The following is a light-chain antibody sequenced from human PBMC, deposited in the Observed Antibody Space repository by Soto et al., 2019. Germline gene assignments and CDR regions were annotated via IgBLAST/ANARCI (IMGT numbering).Light chain of an antibody. V-gene: IGKV3-15*01. CDR1: QTVSHN. CDR2: NSF. J-gene: IGKJ1*01. Sequence: EILMTQSPATLSVSPGERVILSCRASQTVSHNLAWYQQRPGQAPRVLIYNSFTRATGIPPRFSGSGSGTEFTLTISSLQSEDSAVYYCQQYNKWLFTFGQGTKVDIK. CDR3: QQYNKWLFT.